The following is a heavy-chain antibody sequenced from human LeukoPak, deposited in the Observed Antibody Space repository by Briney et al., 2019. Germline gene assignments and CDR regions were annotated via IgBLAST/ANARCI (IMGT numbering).Heavy chain of an antibody. CDR3: ARVNIVVGAFDI. CDR1: GGSISSYY. V-gene: IGHV4-59*01. J-gene: IGHJ3*02. Sequence: PSETLSLTCTVSGGSISSYYWSWIRQPPGKGLEWIGYIYYSGSTNYNPSPKSRVTISVDTSKNQFSLKLSSVTAADTAVYYCARVNIVVGAFDIWGQGTMVTVSS. D-gene: IGHD2-21*01. CDR2: IYYSGST.